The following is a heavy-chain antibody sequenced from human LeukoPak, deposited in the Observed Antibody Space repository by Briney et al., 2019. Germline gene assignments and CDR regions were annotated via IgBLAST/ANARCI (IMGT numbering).Heavy chain of an antibody. J-gene: IGHJ4*02. V-gene: IGHV3-23*01. CDR2: ISGSGGST. Sequence: GGSLRLSCAASGFTFSNYAMTWVRQAPGKGLEWVSAISGSGGSTYYADSVKGRFTMSRDNSRSALHLQMNSLRAEDTAVYYCAKEAVAGSNFDYWGQGTLVTVSS. D-gene: IGHD6-19*01. CDR3: AKEAVAGSNFDY. CDR1: GFTFSNYA.